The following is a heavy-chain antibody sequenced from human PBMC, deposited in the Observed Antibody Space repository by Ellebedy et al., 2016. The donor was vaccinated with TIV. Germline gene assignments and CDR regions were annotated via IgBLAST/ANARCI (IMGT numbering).Heavy chain of an antibody. J-gene: IGHJ4*02. D-gene: IGHD4-11*01. Sequence: ASVKVSCKASGYTFTSYYIHWVRQAPGQGLEWMGWMNPNSGDINYAQKFQGRVTMTRDTSISTAYMELSSLTSDDTAVYYCARDNYLGFGKSFHFDHWGQGTPVTVSS. CDR1: GYTFTSYY. V-gene: IGHV1-2*02. CDR3: ARDNYLGFGKSFHFDH. CDR2: MNPNSGDI.